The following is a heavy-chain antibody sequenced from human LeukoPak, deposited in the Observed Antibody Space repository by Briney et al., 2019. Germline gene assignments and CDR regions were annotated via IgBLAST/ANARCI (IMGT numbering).Heavy chain of an antibody. CDR3: ARAEAGANDY. CDR2: INPNSGGT. V-gene: IGHV1-2*02. D-gene: IGHD6-19*01. J-gene: IGHJ4*02. Sequence: ASVKVSCKTSGYSFISYDINWVRQAPGQGLEWMGWINPNSGGTNYAQKFQGRVTMTRDTSISTAYMELSRLRSDDTAVYYCARAEAGANDYWGQGTLVTVSS. CDR1: GYSFISYD.